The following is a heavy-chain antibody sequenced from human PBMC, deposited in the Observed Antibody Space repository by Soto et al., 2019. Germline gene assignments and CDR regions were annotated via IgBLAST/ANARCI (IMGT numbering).Heavy chain of an antibody. CDR2: IDPSDSYT. CDR1: GYSFTSYW. CDR3: ARQVKDIVVVPAADDAFDI. Sequence: PGESLKISCKGSGYSFTSYWISWVRQMPGKGLEWMGRIDPSDSYTNYSPSFQGHVTISADKSISTAYLQWSSLKASDTAMYYCARQVKDIVVVPAADDAFDIWGQGTMVTVS. J-gene: IGHJ3*02. D-gene: IGHD2-2*01. V-gene: IGHV5-10-1*01.